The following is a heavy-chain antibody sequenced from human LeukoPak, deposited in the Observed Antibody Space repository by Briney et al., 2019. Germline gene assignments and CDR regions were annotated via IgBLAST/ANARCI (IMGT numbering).Heavy chain of an antibody. CDR2: ISGGGETT. J-gene: IGHJ4*02. V-gene: IGHV3-23*01. CDR3: ARDYADYVGYFFFDY. CDR1: GFTFNNYA. D-gene: IGHD4-17*01. Sequence: GGSLRLSCAASGFTFNNYAMNWVRHAPGKGLEWVSSISGGGETTYYADSAKGRFTISRDNSQNTLYLQMNSLRAEDTAVYYCARDYADYVGYFFFDYWGQGTLVTVSS.